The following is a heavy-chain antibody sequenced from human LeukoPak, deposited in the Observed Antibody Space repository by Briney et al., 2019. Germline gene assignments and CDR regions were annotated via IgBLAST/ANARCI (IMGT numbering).Heavy chain of an antibody. CDR3: ARGVDIVSTWGYYYYMDV. D-gene: IGHD5/OR15-5a*01. CDR2: IYTSGST. V-gene: IGHV4-4*07. Sequence: SETLSLTCTVSGGSISSYYWSWIRQPPGKGLEWIGRIYTSGSTNYNPSLMSRVTMSVDTSKNQFSLKLSSVTAADTAVYYCARGVDIVSTWGYYYYMDVWGKGTTVTISS. J-gene: IGHJ6*03. CDR1: GGSISSYY.